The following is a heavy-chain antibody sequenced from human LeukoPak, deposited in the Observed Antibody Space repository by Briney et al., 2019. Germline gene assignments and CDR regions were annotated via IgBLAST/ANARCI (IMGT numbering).Heavy chain of an antibody. CDR2: INHSGST. V-gene: IGHV4-34*01. J-gene: IGHJ6*03. D-gene: IGHD2-2*01. Sequence: PSETLSLTCAVYGGSFSGYYWSWIRQPPGKGLEWIGEINHSGSTNYNPSLKSRVTISVDTSKNQFSLKLSSVTAADTAVYYCAGPVVVPVARYYYYYYMDVWGKGTTVTVSS. CDR1: GGSFSGYY. CDR3: AGPVVVPVARYYYYYYMDV.